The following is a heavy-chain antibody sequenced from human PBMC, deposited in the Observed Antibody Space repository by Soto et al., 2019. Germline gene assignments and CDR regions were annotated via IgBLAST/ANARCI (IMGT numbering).Heavy chain of an antibody. Sequence: GASVKVSCKASGYTFSNYDINWVRQATGQGLEWMGWLNPNTDKTGSAQKFQGRVTMTRNTSISTAYLELSGPRSDDTAVYYCARGIKGLPPSAFDIWGQGTRVTVSS. D-gene: IGHD5-12*01. CDR2: LNPNTDKT. V-gene: IGHV1-8*01. CDR3: ARGIKGLPPSAFDI. J-gene: IGHJ3*02. CDR1: GYTFSNYD.